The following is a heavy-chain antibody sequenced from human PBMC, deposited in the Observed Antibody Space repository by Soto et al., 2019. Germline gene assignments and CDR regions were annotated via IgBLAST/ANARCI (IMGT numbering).Heavy chain of an antibody. D-gene: IGHD3-10*01. CDR1: GGSISSGGYY. J-gene: IGHJ6*02. V-gene: IGHV4-31*03. CDR3: ARTPYYYGSGSYYPDYYYYGMDV. CDR2: IYYSGST. Sequence: SDTLSLTCTVSGGSISSGGYYWSWIRQHPGKGLEWIGYIYYSGSTYYNPSLKSRVTISVDTPKNQFSLKLSSVTAADTAVYYCARTPYYYGSGSYYPDYYYYGMDVWGQGTTVTVS.